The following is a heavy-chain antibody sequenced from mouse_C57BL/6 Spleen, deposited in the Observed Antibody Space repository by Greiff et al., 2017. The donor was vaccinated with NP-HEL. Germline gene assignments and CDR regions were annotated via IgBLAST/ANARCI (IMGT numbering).Heavy chain of an antibody. D-gene: IGHD1-1*01. Sequence: VPLVESGADLVKPGASLKLSCAASGFTFTSYCLSLVRQTPDKLLEWVATLSSCGSYTYYPDSVKGRFTISRDNAKNTLYLQMSSLKSEDTAMYYCARNYYGSSYHYAMEDWGQGNSVTVSS. CDR2: LSSCGSYT. CDR1: GFTFTSYC. V-gene: IGHV5-6*01. CDR3: ARNYYGSSYHYAMED. J-gene: IGHJ4*01.